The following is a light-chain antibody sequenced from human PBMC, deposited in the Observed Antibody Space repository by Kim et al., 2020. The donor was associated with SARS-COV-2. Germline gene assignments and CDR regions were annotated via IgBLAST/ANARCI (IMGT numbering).Light chain of an antibody. CDR2: DDT. CDR3: SSYTTSSTWV. Sequence: GQSITSSCTGTSSDIGGYKYVSWFQQHPGKAPKLMIYDDTNRPSGVSSRFSASKSGNSASLTISGLQAEDEAGYYCSSYTTSSTWVFGGGTQLTVL. CDR1: SSDIGGYKY. V-gene: IGLV2-14*03. J-gene: IGLJ3*02.